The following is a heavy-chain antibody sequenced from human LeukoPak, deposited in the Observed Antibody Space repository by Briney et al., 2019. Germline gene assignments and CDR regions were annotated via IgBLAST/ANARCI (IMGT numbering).Heavy chain of an antibody. CDR2: IIPILGIA. V-gene: IGHV1-69*04. Sequence: ASVKVSCKASGGTFSSYAISWVRQAPGQGLEWMGRIIPILGIANYAQKFQGRVTITADKSTSTAYMELRSLRSDDTAVYYCARDHYDSSGYFYYYYGMDVWGQGTTVTVSS. CDR3: ARDHYDSSGYFYYYYGMDV. CDR1: GGTFSSYA. D-gene: IGHD3-22*01. J-gene: IGHJ6*02.